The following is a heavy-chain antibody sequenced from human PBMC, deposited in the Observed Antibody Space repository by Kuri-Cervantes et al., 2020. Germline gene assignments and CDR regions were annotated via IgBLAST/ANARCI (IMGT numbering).Heavy chain of an antibody. CDR1: GFTFSSYW. D-gene: IGHD3-10*01. CDR3: AKKLHTPQGNYYGSGSYFLPLDY. CDR2: INSDGSST. J-gene: IGHJ4*02. V-gene: IGHV3-74*01. Sequence: GGSLRLSCAASGFTFSSYWMHWVRQAPGKGLVWVSRINSDGSSTSYADSVRGRFTISRDNSKNTLYLQMNSLRAEDTAVYYCAKKLHTPQGNYYGSGSYFLPLDYWGQGTLVTVSS.